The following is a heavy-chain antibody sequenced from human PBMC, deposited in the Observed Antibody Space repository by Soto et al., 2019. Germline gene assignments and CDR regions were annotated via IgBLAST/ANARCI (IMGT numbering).Heavy chain of an antibody. J-gene: IGHJ6*02. D-gene: IGHD3-22*01. Sequence: SETLSLTCAVSGGSIISSNWWSLVRQPPGKGLEWIGEIYHSGSTNYNPSLKSRVTISVDKSKNQFSLKLSSVTAADTAVYYCARSPDSSGYYPRWYYYGMDVWGQGTTVTVSS. CDR2: IYHSGST. V-gene: IGHV4-4*02. CDR1: GGSIISSNW. CDR3: ARSPDSSGYYPRWYYYGMDV.